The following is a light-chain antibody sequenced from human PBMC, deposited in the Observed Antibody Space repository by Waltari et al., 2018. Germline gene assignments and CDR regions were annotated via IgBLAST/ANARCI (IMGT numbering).Light chain of an antibody. Sequence: EIVLTQSPSTLSLYPGERATLSCRASQSVGRFLAWYQQKPGQAPRLLIYHASIRATGIPDRFSGSGSGTDFSLTISGLEPEDFAVYYCQKYVNLPATFGQGTKVEIK. J-gene: IGKJ1*01. CDR2: HAS. V-gene: IGKV3-20*01. CDR3: QKYVNLPAT. CDR1: QSVGRF.